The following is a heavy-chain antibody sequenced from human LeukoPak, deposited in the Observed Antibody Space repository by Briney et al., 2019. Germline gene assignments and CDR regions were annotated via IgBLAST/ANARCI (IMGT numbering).Heavy chain of an antibody. V-gene: IGHV4-39*02. J-gene: IGHJ6*02. Sequence: PSETLSLTCIVSGGSISSSSYYWGWIRQPPGKGLEWIGSIYYSGSTYYNPSLKSRVTISVDTSKNQFSLKLSSVTAADTAVYYCARESSSWYRYYYYGMDVWGQGTTVTVSS. CDR2: IYYSGST. CDR1: GGSISSSSYY. CDR3: ARESSSWYRYYYYGMDV. D-gene: IGHD6-13*01.